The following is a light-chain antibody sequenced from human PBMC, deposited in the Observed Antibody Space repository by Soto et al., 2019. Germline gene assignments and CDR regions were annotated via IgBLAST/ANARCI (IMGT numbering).Light chain of an antibody. J-gene: IGKJ2*01. CDR1: ERITTY. V-gene: IGKV1-39*01. Sequence: IQMTQSPSSLSASVGDRVTITCRASERITTYLNWYQQKPGEAPKLLITTSGTLERGVPSRFSGSGSGTEFTLTISALRPEDFAAYFCQQTYSTPHTFGQGTKLEIK. CDR3: QQTYSTPHT. CDR2: TSG.